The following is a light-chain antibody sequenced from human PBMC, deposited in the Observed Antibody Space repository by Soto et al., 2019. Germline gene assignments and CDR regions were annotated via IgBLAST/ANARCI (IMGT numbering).Light chain of an antibody. CDR1: QSVSSSY. Sequence: EIVLTQSPGTLSLSPGERATLSYRASQSVSSSYLAWYQQKPGQAPRLLIYDISSRATGVPARFSGSGSGTEFTLTISSLQSEDFAVYYCQQYNNWPPITFGQGTRLEIK. CDR2: DIS. V-gene: IGKV3-15*01. J-gene: IGKJ5*01. CDR3: QQYNNWPPIT.